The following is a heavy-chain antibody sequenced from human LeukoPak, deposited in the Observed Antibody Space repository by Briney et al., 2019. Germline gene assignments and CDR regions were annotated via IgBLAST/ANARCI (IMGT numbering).Heavy chain of an antibody. Sequence: PGGSLRLSCAASGFTVRSNDMNWVRQAPGKGLEWVSIINSSGKTYYADSVKGRFTISRDNSKNTLYLQMNSLRAEDTAVYYCARALVNYATDYWGQGTLVTVSS. CDR2: INSSGKT. CDR1: GFTVRSND. J-gene: IGHJ4*02. D-gene: IGHD2-2*01. CDR3: ARALVNYATDY. V-gene: IGHV3-66*02.